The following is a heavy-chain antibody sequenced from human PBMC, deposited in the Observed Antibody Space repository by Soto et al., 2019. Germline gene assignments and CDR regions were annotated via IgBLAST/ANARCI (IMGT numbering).Heavy chain of an antibody. D-gene: IGHD5-12*01. Sequence: QVQLVQSGADVKKPGSSVKVSCKASGGTFSSYAVSWVRQAPGQGLEWMGVIIPFVNTTHYAQKFQGRVTITADESTSTAYMELTSLRSEDTAVYYCARHQWLRACLTWCQGTLVTVSS. V-gene: IGHV1-69*01. CDR2: IIPFVNTT. CDR1: GGTFSSYA. CDR3: ARHQWLRACLT. J-gene: IGHJ4*02.